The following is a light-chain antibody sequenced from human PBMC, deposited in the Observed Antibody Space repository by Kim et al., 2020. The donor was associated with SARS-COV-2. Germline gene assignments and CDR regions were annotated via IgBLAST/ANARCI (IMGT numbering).Light chain of an antibody. Sequence: DIQMTQSPSTLSASVGDRVTITCRASQSVNNLLACWQQKPGKPPRLLIYQASSLENGMPSRFSGSGYGTEFTLTISNLQPDDFATYDCQQYDIYGYTFGQCTKLEI. J-gene: IGKJ2*01. CDR2: QAS. CDR3: QQYDIYGYT. V-gene: IGKV1-5*03. CDR1: QSVNNL.